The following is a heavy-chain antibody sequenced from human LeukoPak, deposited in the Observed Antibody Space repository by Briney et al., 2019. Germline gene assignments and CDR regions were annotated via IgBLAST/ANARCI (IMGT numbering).Heavy chain of an antibody. D-gene: IGHD5-12*01. CDR1: GFTLSDHY. J-gene: IGHJ6*03. CDR3: ARGSRGYSGYDYDYYYYYYMDV. V-gene: IGHV3-72*01. Sequence: PGGSLRLSCAASGFTLSDHYMDWVRQAPGKGLEWVGRTRNKANSYTTEYAASVKGRFTISRDDSKNSLYLQMNSLKTEDTAVYYCARGSRGYSGYDYDYYYYYYMDVWGKGTTVTVSS. CDR2: TRNKANSYTT.